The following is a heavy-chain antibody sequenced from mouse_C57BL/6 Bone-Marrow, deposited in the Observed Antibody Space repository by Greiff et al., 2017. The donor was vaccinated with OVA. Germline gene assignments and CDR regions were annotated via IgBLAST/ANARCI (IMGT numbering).Heavy chain of an antibody. Sequence: EVMLVESGGDLVKPGGSLKLSCAASGFTFSSYGMSWVRQTPDKRLEWVATISSGGSYTYYPDSVKGRFTISRDNAKNTLYLQMSSLKSEDTAMYYCARHDYYGSFDYWGQGTTLTVSS. CDR1: GFTFSSYG. CDR3: ARHDYYGSFDY. J-gene: IGHJ2*01. D-gene: IGHD1-1*01. CDR2: ISSGGSYT. V-gene: IGHV5-6*01.